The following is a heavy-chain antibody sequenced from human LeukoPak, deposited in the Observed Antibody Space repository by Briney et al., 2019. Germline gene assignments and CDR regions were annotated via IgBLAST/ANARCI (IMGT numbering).Heavy chain of an antibody. V-gene: IGHV4-4*09. D-gene: IGHD1-26*01. J-gene: IGHJ4*02. CDR2: IYTSGST. CDR3: ARHGLSYDFDY. CDR1: GGSISSYY. Sequence: SETLSLTCTVSGGSISSYYWSWIRQPPGQGLEWIGYIYTSGSTNYNPSLKSRVSISADTSKNQFSLKLSSVTAADTAVYYCARHGLSYDFDYWGQGTLVTVSS.